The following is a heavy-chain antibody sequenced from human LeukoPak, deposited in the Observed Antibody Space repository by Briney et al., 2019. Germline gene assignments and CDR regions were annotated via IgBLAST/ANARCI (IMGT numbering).Heavy chain of an antibody. CDR2: IYPGDSDT. Sequence: SGESLKISCKGSGYSFTSYWIGWVRQMPGKGLEWMGIIYPGDSDTRYSPSFQGQVTISADKSISTAYLQWSSLKASDTAVYYCARLATKPGIAAAGYYFDYWGQGTLVTVSS. V-gene: IGHV5-51*01. J-gene: IGHJ4*02. CDR3: ARLATKPGIAAAGYYFDY. CDR1: GYSFTSYW. D-gene: IGHD6-13*01.